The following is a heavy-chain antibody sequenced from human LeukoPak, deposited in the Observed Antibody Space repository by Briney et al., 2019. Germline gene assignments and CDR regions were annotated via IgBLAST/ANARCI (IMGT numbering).Heavy chain of an antibody. D-gene: IGHD5-18*01. CDR3: AKSDTAMEIDY. Sequence: GGSLRLSCAASGFTFSSYSMDWVRQAPGKGLEWVAVISYDGSNKYYADSVKGRFTISRDNSKNTLYLQMNSLRAEDTAVYYCAKSDTAMEIDYWGQGTLVTVSS. CDR2: ISYDGSNK. J-gene: IGHJ4*02. CDR1: GFTFSSYS. V-gene: IGHV3-30*18.